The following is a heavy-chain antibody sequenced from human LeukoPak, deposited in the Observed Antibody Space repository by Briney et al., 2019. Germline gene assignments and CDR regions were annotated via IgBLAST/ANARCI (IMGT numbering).Heavy chain of an antibody. D-gene: IGHD3-22*01. CDR3: ASSATMIVVFDY. V-gene: IGHV3-23*01. CDR1: GFTFSSYA. J-gene: IGHJ4*02. CDR2: ISGSGGST. Sequence: GGSLRLSCAASGFTFSSYAMSWVRQAPGKGLEWVSAISGSGGSTYYADSVKGRFTISRDNAKNTLYLQMNSLRAEDTAVYYCASSATMIVVFDYWGQGTLVTVSS.